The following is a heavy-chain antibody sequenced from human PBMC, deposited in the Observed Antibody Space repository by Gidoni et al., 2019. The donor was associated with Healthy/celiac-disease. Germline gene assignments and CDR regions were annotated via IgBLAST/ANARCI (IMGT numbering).Heavy chain of an antibody. Sequence: EVQLVQSGAEVKKPGVSLTIPCNGSGYSSTSYWIGWVRQMPGKGLEWMGIIYPGDSDTRYSPSFQGQVTILADKSISTAYLQWSSLKASDTAMYYCARHLVDTDNGMDVWGQGTTVTVSS. CDR1: GYSSTSYW. D-gene: IGHD5-18*01. J-gene: IGHJ6*02. V-gene: IGHV5-51*01. CDR3: ARHLVDTDNGMDV. CDR2: IYPGDSDT.